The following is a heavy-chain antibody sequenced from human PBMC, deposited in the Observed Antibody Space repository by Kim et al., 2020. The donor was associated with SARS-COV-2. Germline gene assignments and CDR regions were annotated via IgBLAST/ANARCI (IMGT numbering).Heavy chain of an antibody. D-gene: IGHD5-12*01. J-gene: IGHJ6*04. CDR2: IIPIFGTA. V-gene: IGHV1-69*13. CDR3: ARAVDIVATMGYYYYGMDV. CDR1: GGTFSSYA. Sequence: SVKVSCKASGGTFSSYAISWVRQAPGQGLEWMGGIIPIFGTANYAQKFQGRVTITADESTSTAYMELSSLRSEDTAVYYCARAVDIVATMGYYYYGMDVWGEGTTVTVSS.